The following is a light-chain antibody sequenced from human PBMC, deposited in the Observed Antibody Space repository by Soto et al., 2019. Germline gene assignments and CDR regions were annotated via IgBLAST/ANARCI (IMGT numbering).Light chain of an antibody. Sequence: EIFMTQSPATLSVSPGERATLSCGASQSVRSNLAWYQQKPGQAPRLVIYAASTRATGIPDRFSGSVSGTEFTLTISSLKSEDFAVYYCQQYNEWHTFTFGHGTRLEIK. CDR1: QSVRSN. CDR3: QQYNEWHTFT. CDR2: AAS. V-gene: IGKV3-15*01. J-gene: IGKJ5*01.